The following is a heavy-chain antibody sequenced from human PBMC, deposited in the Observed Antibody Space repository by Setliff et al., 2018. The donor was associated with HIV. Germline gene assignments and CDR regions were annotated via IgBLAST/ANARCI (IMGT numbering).Heavy chain of an antibody. V-gene: IGHV4-4*07. CDR1: GGSTSSYY. CDR2: IYTSGST. J-gene: IGHJ4*02. D-gene: IGHD3-3*01. Sequence: SETLSLTCTVSGGSTSSYYWSWIRQPAGKGLEWIGRIYTSGSTNYNPSLKSRVTMSVDTSKNQFSLKLSSVTAADTAVYYCARDGFWSGYIDYWGQGTLVTVSS. CDR3: ARDGFWSGYIDY.